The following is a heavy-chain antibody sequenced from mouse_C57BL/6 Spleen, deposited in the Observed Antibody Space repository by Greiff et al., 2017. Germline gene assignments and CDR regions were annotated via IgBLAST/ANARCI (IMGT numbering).Heavy chain of an antibody. CDR1: GYSITSGYY. J-gene: IGHJ3*01. CDR3: ASDDPGFAY. CDR2: ISYDGSN. V-gene: IGHV3-6*01. Sequence: ESGPGLVKPSQSLSLTCSVTGYSITSGYYWNWIRQFPGNKLEWMGYISYDGSNNYNPSLKNRISITRDTSKNQFFLKLNSVNTEDTATYYSASDDPGFAYWGQGTLVTVSA.